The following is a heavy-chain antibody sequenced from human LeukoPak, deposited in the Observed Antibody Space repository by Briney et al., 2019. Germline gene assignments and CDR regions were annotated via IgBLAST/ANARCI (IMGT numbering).Heavy chain of an antibody. D-gene: IGHD6-13*01. Sequence: PGGSLRLSCAASGFSVSNNYMSWVRQAPGKGLEWVSVIYSGGSTFYADSVKGRFTISRDNSKNTLYLQMNSLRAEDTAVYYCARVGSAAARHWGQGTLVTVSS. CDR3: ARVGSAAARH. CDR2: IYSGGST. J-gene: IGHJ1*01. CDR1: GFSVSNNY. V-gene: IGHV3-66*01.